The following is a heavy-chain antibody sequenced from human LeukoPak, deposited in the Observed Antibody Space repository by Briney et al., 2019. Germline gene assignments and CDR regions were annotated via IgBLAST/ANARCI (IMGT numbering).Heavy chain of an antibody. CDR1: GYTLTELS. V-gene: IGHV1-24*01. J-gene: IGHJ5*02. CDR3: ARDPYSGSYPSPYNWFDP. CDR2: FDPEGGET. D-gene: IGHD1-26*01. Sequence: ASVKVSCKVSGYTLTELSMHWVRQAPGKGLEWMGGFDPEGGETIYAQKFQGRVTMTEDTSTDTAYMELSSLRSEDTAVYYCARDPYSGSYPSPYNWFDPWGQGTLVTVSS.